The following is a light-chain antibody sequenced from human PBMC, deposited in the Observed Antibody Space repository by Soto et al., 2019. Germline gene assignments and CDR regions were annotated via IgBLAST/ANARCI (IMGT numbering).Light chain of an antibody. Sequence: EIVMTQSPATLSVSPGERATLSCRASQRIGSSLAWYQQNPGQPPRLLIYGASTRATDIPARFSGSGSGTEFTLTISSLQSEDFAVYYCQHYNTWPLTFGGGTKVEIK. J-gene: IGKJ4*01. CDR1: QRIGSS. V-gene: IGKV3-15*01. CDR3: QHYNTWPLT. CDR2: GAS.